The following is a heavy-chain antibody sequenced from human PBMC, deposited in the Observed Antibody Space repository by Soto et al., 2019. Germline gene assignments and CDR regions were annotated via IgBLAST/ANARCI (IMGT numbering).Heavy chain of an antibody. D-gene: IGHD3-9*01. J-gene: IGHJ3*02. CDR2: INPNSGGT. CDR1: GYTFTGYY. V-gene: IGHV1-2*04. CDR3: ARGTGNQAFDI. Sequence: ASVKVSCKASGYTFTGYYMHWVRQAPGQGLEWMGWINPNSGGTNYAQKFQGWVTMARDTSISTAYMELRRRGADGAAVYDCARGTGNQAFDIWGQGTMVTVAS.